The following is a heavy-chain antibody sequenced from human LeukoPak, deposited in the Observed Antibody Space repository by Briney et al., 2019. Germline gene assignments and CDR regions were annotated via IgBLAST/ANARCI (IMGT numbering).Heavy chain of an antibody. Sequence: GGSLRLSCAASGFTFSSYGMHWVRQAPGKGLEWVAVISYDGSNKYYADSVKGRFTISRDNSKNTLYLQMNSLRAEDTAVYYCEAAGKGDYWGQGTLVTVSS. V-gene: IGHV3-30*03. J-gene: IGHJ4*02. D-gene: IGHD6-13*01. CDR1: GFTFSSYG. CDR2: ISYDGSNK. CDR3: EAAGKGDY.